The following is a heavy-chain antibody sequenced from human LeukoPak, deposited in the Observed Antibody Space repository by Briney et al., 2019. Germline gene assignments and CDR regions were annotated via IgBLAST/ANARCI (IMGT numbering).Heavy chain of an antibody. Sequence: GGSLRLSCAASGFTFSSYGMTWVRQAPGKGLEWVSSISSSSSYIYYADSLKGRFTISRDNAKNSLYLQMNSLRAEDTAIFYCAKYSYGSGTSFDPWGQGTLVTVSS. V-gene: IGHV3-21*01. J-gene: IGHJ5*02. CDR3: AKYSYGSGTSFDP. CDR2: ISSSSSYI. CDR1: GFTFSSYG. D-gene: IGHD3-10*01.